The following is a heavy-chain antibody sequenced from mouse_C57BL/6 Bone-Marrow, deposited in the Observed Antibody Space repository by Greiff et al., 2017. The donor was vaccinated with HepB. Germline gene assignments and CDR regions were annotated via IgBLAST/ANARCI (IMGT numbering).Heavy chain of an antibody. Sequence: QVHVKQSGAELAKPGASVKLSCKASGYTFTSYWLHWVKQRPGQGLEWIGYINPSSGYTKYNQKFQDKATLTADKSSSTAYMRLSSLTYEDSAVYYCARWATSTTVVAPYWYFDVWGTGTTVTVSS. V-gene: IGHV1-7*01. CDR1: GYTFTSYW. D-gene: IGHD1-1*01. CDR2: INPSSGYT. J-gene: IGHJ1*03. CDR3: ARWATSTTVVAPYWYFDV.